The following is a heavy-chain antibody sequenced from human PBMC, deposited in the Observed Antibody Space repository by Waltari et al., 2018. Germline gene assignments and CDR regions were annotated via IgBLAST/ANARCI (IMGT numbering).Heavy chain of an antibody. J-gene: IGHJ4*02. V-gene: IGHV1-69*01. CDR2: IIPIFGTA. CDR3: AREEGAKDY. CDR1: A. D-gene: IGHD1-26*01. Sequence: AISWVRQAPGQGLEWMGGIIPIFGTANYAQKFQGRVTITADESTSTAYMELSSLRSEDTAVYYCAREEGAKDYWGQGTLVTVSS.